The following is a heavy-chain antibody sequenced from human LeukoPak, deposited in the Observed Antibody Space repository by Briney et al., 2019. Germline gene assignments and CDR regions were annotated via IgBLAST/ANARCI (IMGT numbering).Heavy chain of an antibody. Sequence: RGGPRLSCADSGFSLSSYRLSWVRQAPGKGLEWVSNIKQDGSEKYYVASVKGRFTISRDNAKNSLYLQMNNLRAEDTALYYCAREYGDYGDYRDGYYFDYWGQGTLVTVSS. D-gene: IGHD4-17*01. V-gene: IGHV3-7*01. CDR1: GFSLSSYR. CDR2: IKQDGSEK. CDR3: AREYGDYGDYRDGYYFDY. J-gene: IGHJ4*02.